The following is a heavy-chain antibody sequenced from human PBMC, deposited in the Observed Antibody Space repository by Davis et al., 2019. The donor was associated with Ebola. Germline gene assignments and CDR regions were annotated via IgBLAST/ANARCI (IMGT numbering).Heavy chain of an antibody. CDR3: ARERTPNVPATAIVYFDY. J-gene: IGHJ4*02. CDR1: GFTFSSYA. Sequence: GESLKISCAASGFTFSSYAMSWVRQAPGKGLEWVSGLSGSGGSTYYADSVKGRFTISRDNAKNSLYLQMNSLRAEDTAVYYCARERTPNVPATAIVYFDYWGQGTLVTVSS. CDR2: LSGSGGST. V-gene: IGHV3-23*01. D-gene: IGHD2-2*01.